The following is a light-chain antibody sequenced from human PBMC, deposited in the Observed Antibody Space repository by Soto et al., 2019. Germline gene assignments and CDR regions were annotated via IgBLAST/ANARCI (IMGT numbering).Light chain of an antibody. CDR2: DAS. Sequence: EFVLTQSPGTLSLSPGERATLSCRASQTVRNNYLAWYQQKPGQAPRLLIYDASSRATGIPDRLSGSGSETDFTLTISRLEPEDFAVYYCQQYGGSPISFGQGTRLEIK. CDR3: QQYGGSPIS. V-gene: IGKV3-20*01. J-gene: IGKJ5*01. CDR1: QTVRNNY.